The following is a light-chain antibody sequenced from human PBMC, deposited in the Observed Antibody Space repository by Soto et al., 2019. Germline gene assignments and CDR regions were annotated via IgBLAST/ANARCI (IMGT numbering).Light chain of an antibody. Sequence: DSPMNKSPSSLSAPVGDRLNIYCRASQSISNWLAWYQQKPGTAPKPLIYHASTLESGVPSRFSGSGSGTEFTLTISSLQPDDFATYSCQQYNIYSFGQGTMVDIK. J-gene: IGKJ1*01. CDR1: QSISNW. CDR2: HAS. V-gene: IGKV1-5*01. CDR3: QQYNIYS.